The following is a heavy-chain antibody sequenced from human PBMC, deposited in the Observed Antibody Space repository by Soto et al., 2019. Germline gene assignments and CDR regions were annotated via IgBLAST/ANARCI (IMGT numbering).Heavy chain of an antibody. CDR1: GYTFTSYG. D-gene: IGHD4-4*01. V-gene: IGHV1-18*01. CDR2: ISAYNGNT. CDR3: ARDMAYSMSDSPTHWFDP. J-gene: IGHJ5*02. Sequence: ASVKVSCKASGYTFTSYGISWVRQAPGQGLEWMGWISAYNGNTNYAQKLQGRVTMTTDTSTSTAYMELRSLRSDDTAVYYCARDMAYSMSDSPTHWFDPWGQGTLVTVSS.